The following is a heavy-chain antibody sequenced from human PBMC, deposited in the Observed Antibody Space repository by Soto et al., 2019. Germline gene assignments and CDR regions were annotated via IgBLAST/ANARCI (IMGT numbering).Heavy chain of an antibody. CDR3: AKDGYGKGDY. D-gene: IGHD5-18*01. V-gene: IGHV3-23*01. J-gene: IGHJ4*02. Sequence: GGSLSLSCRASGFIFSDYIMNWVRQAPGKVLEWVSGISGSGGDTFYADSVRGRFTISRDNSKSTVYLQMSSLRADDTAIYYCAKDGYGKGDYWGQGTQVTVSS. CDR1: GFIFSDYI. CDR2: ISGSGGDT.